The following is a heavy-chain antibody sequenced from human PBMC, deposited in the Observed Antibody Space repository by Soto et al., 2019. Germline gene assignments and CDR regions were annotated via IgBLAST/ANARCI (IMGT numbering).Heavy chain of an antibody. J-gene: IGHJ4*02. CDR2: IYHSGRT. Sequence: QVQLQESGPGLVKPSQTLSLTCTVSGGSMSNGYYYWSWVRQNPGKGLEWIGHIYHSGRTYYNPSLKSRVGILVDTSKNQFSLTLNSVTAGYTAVYYCARWVEVSLDYFDSWGQGTPVTVSS. V-gene: IGHV4-31*03. D-gene: IGHD1-20*01. CDR1: GGSMSNGYYY. CDR3: ARWVEVSLDYFDS.